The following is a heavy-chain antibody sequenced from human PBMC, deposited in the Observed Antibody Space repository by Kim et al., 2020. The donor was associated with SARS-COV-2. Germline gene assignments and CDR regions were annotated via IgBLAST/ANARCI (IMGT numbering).Heavy chain of an antibody. CDR1: GGSFSGYY. V-gene: IGHV4-34*01. D-gene: IGHD2-15*01. CDR2: INHSGST. CDR3: ARVLGRGGKREKNSYDPFDY. Sequence: SETLSLTCAVYGGSFSGYYWSWIRQPPGKGLEWIGEINHSGSTNYNPSLKSRVTISVDTSKNQFSLKLSSVTAADTAVYYCARVLGRGGKREKNSYDPFDYWGQGTLVTVSS. J-gene: IGHJ4*02.